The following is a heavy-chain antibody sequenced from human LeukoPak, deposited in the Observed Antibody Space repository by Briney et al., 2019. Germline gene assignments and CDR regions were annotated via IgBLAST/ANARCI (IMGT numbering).Heavy chain of an antibody. J-gene: IGHJ4*02. V-gene: IGHV3-48*04. Sequence: GGSLRLSCAASGFTFSSYGMHWIRQAPGKGLEWVSYISSSGSTIYYADSVKGRFTISRDNAKNSLYLQMNSLRAEDTAVYYCAREGVVVITPTDYWGQGTLVTVSS. D-gene: IGHD3-22*01. CDR2: ISSSGSTI. CDR1: GFTFSSYG. CDR3: AREGVVVITPTDY.